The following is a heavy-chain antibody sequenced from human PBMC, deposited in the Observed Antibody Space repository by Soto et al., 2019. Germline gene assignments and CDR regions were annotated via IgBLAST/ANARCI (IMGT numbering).Heavy chain of an antibody. Sequence: ASVKVSCKASGGTFSSYAISWVRQAPGQGLEWMGGIIPIFGTANYAQKFQGRVTITADESTSTAYMELSSLRSEDTAVYYCAIWSRRFLEWLFDYWGQGTLVTVSS. D-gene: IGHD3-3*01. J-gene: IGHJ4*02. CDR2: IIPIFGTA. CDR1: GGTFSSYA. V-gene: IGHV1-69*13. CDR3: AIWSRRFLEWLFDY.